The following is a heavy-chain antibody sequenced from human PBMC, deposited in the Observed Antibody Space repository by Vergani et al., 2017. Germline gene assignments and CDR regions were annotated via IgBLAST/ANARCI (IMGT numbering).Heavy chain of an antibody. CDR3: AKFPLNITTPDRGDF. Sequence: EVKLVESGGGLVRPGGSLRLSCVASGFTSSGYWTNWVRQAPGKGLEWVASIKQDGTEKTYADSVKGRFTISRDNVKKSLFLQMHSLRVEDTALYYCAKFPLNITTPDRGDFWGQGSLVTVSS. CDR1: GFTSSGYW. D-gene: IGHD1-1*01. J-gene: IGHJ4*02. CDR2: IKQDGTEK. V-gene: IGHV3-7*01.